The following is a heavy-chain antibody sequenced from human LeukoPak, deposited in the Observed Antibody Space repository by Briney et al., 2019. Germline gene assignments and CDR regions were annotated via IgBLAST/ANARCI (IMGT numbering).Heavy chain of an antibody. D-gene: IGHD4-17*01. J-gene: IGHJ4*02. CDR1: GGSISSGGYY. V-gene: IGHV4-30-4*01. Sequence: SQTLSLTCTVSGGSISSGGYYWSWIRQPPGKGLEWIGYIYYSGSTYYNPSLKSRVTISVDTSKNQFSLKLSSVTAADTAVYYCAREVPATVTTDYWGQGTLVTVSS. CDR3: AREVPATVTTDY. CDR2: IYYSGST.